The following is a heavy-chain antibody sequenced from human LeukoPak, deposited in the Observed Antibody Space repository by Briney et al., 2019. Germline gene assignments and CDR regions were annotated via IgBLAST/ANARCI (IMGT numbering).Heavy chain of an antibody. D-gene: IGHD1-7*01. CDR3: ARVHGGRELDAFDF. CDR2: IKPNSGGT. J-gene: IGHJ3*01. Sequence: SSVRVCGKAAEYRFTDFFINSLRQSPRQRRECMGGIKPNSGGTHYVQMFQGRVTMTSDTSISTVYMDLSKLKYDDTAVSYCARVHGGRELDAFDFCGQGTMLTVSS. CDR1: EYRFTDFF. V-gene: IGHV1-2*02.